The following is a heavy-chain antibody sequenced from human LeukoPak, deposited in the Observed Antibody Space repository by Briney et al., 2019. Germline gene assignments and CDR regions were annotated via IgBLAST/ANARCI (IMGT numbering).Heavy chain of an antibody. CDR2: IKQDGSEK. V-gene: IGHV3-7*01. Sequence: GGPLRLSCAASGFTFSSYWMSWVRQAPGKGLEWVANIKQDGSEKYYVDSVKGRFTISRDNAKNSLYLQMNSLRAEDTAVYYCARDKDWNYSLGERWFDPWGQGTLVTVSS. CDR1: GFTFSSYW. D-gene: IGHD1-7*01. J-gene: IGHJ5*02. CDR3: ARDKDWNYSLGERWFDP.